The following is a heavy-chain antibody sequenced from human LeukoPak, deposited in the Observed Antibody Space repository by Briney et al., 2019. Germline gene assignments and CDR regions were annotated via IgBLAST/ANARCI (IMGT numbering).Heavy chain of an antibody. CDR2: IIPILGIA. CDR1: GGTFSSYT. Sequence: ASVKVSCKASGGTFSSYTISWVRQAPGQGLEWMGRIIPILGIANYAQKFQGRVTIAADKSTSTAYMELSSLRSEDTAVYYCARGVWENYLHGLRYDYWGQGTLVTV. J-gene: IGHJ4*02. D-gene: IGHD3-16*02. V-gene: IGHV1-69*02. CDR3: ARGVWENYLHGLRYDY.